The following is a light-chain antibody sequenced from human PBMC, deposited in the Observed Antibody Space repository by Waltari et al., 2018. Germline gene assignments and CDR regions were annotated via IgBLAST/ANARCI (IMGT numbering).Light chain of an antibody. J-gene: IGKJ5*01. Sequence: DIQVTQSPSSLSASVGDRVTITCQASQGISNYLNWYQQKPGKAPKHLIYDTSHFQTGVPSRFSGSGGGTDFTFAISSLQPEDIATYYCQQYENFPVTFGQGTRLEIK. V-gene: IGKV1-33*01. CDR2: DTS. CDR1: QGISNY. CDR3: QQYENFPVT.